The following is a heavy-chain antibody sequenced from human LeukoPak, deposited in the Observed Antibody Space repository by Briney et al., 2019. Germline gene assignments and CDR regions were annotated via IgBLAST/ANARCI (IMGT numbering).Heavy chain of an antibody. D-gene: IGHD3-10*01. CDR2: IYYSGST. Sequence: PSETLSLTCTVSGGSISSYYWSWIRQPPGKGLEWIGYIYYSGSTNYNPSLKSRVTISVDTSKNQFSLKLSSVTAADTAVYYCASQGSIIRGNWFDPWGQGTLVTVSS. V-gene: IGHV4-59*01. CDR3: ASQGSIIRGNWFDP. J-gene: IGHJ5*02. CDR1: GGSISSYY.